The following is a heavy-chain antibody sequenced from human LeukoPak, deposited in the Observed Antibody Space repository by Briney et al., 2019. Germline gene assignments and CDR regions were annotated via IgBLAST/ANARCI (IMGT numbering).Heavy chain of an antibody. J-gene: IGHJ2*01. CDR3: ARPMVRGPPHKYWQFDV. CDR2: INHSGTT. Sequence: PSETLSLTCAVYGGSFSGYYWGWIRQPPGRGLEWIAEINHSGTTNYSPSLKSRVTVSVDTSKNQFSLRLTSVTTADTAVYYCARPMVRGPPHKYWQFDVWGRGTLVTVSS. CDR1: GGSFSGYY. D-gene: IGHD3-10*01. V-gene: IGHV4-34*01.